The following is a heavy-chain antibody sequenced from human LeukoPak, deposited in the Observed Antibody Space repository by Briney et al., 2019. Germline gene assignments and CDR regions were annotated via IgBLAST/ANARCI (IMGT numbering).Heavy chain of an antibody. CDR3: ARDRRYYGSGSYQEYFQH. CDR2: INTNTGNP. V-gene: IGHV7-4-1*02. J-gene: IGHJ1*01. D-gene: IGHD3-10*01. CDR1: GYTFTGYC. Sequence: ASVKVSCKASGYTFTGYCMHWVRQAPGQGLEWMGWINTNTGNPTYAQGFTGRFVFSLDTSVSTAYLQISSLKAEDTAVYYCARDRRYYGSGSYQEYFQHWGQGTLVTVSS.